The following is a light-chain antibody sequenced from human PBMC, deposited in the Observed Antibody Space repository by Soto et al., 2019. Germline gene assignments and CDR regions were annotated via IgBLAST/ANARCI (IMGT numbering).Light chain of an antibody. CDR3: HQYGSSPQT. CDR2: AAS. Sequence: DIQMTQSPSSLSASVGDRVTITCRASQSISSYLNWYQQKPGKAPKLLIYAASSLQSGVPSRFSGSGSGTDFTLTISRLEPEDFAVFYCHQYGSSPQTFGQGTTVDIK. J-gene: IGKJ1*01. V-gene: IGKV1-39*01. CDR1: QSISSY.